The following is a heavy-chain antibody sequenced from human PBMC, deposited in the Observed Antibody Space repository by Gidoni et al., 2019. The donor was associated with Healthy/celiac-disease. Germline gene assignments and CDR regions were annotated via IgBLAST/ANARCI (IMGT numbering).Heavy chain of an antibody. CDR1: GYSISSGYY. D-gene: IGHD4-17*01. J-gene: IGHJ4*02. CDR2: IYHSGST. V-gene: IGHV4-38-2*02. CDR3: ARAASYGDYVDY. Sequence: QVQLQESGPGLVKPSETLSLTCTVSGYSISSGYYWGWLRQPPGKGLEWIGSIYHSGSTYYNPSLKSRVTISVDTSKNQFSLKLSSVTAADTAVYYCARAASYGDYVDYWGQGTLVTVSS.